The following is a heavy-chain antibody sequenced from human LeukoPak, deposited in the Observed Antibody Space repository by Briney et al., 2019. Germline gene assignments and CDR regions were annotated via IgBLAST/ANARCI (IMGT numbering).Heavy chain of an antibody. CDR3: ARRDYMDV. J-gene: IGHJ6*03. V-gene: IGHV4-38-2*01. Sequence: PSETLSLTCAVSGYSISSGYYWGWIRQPPGKGLEWIGSIYHSGSTYYNPSLKSRVTISVDTSKNQFSPKLSSVTAADTAVYYCARRDYMDVWGKGTTVTVSS. CDR1: GYSISSGYY. CDR2: IYHSGST.